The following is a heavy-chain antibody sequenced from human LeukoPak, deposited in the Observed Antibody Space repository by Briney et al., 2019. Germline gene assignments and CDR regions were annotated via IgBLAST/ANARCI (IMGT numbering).Heavy chain of an antibody. D-gene: IGHD5-18*01. CDR1: GFTFSSYG. Sequence: PGRSLRLSCAASGFTFSSYGMHWVHQAPGKGLEWVAVISYDGSNKYYADSVKGRFTISRDNSKNTLYLQMNSLRAEDTAVYYCAKDSRGYSYGYTLDYWGQGTLVTVSS. CDR3: AKDSRGYSYGYTLDY. CDR2: ISYDGSNK. J-gene: IGHJ4*02. V-gene: IGHV3-30*18.